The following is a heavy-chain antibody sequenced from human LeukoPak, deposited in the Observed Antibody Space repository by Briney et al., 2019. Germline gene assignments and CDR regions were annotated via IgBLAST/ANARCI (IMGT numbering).Heavy chain of an antibody. D-gene: IGHD6-13*01. CDR1: GFTVSSNY. J-gene: IGHJ5*02. Sequence: PGGSLRLSCAASGFTVSSNYMSWVRPAPGKGLEWVSVIYSGGSTYYADSVKGRFTISRDNSKNTLYLQMNSLRAEDTAVYYCARVHSSSCWFDPWGQGTLVTVSS. V-gene: IGHV3-66*02. CDR2: IYSGGST. CDR3: ARVHSSSCWFDP.